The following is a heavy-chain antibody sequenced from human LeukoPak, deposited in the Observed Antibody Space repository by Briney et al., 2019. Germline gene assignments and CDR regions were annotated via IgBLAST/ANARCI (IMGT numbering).Heavy chain of an antibody. CDR3: ARGAPPQN. CDR1: GEPSIGYY. V-gene: IGHV4-34*01. J-gene: IGHJ4*02. CDR2: INDSGGT. Sequence: SETLSLTCAVYGEPSIGYYWAWIRQPPGKGLEWIGEINDSGGTDYNSGTTNYNPSLKSRVTMSVDTSNKQFSLKQRSVTAADTAIYYCARGAPPQNWGQGALVTVSS.